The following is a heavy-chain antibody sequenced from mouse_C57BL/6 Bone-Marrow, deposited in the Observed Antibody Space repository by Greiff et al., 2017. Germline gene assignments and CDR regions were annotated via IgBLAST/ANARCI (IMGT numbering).Heavy chain of an antibody. V-gene: IGHV1-18*01. J-gene: IGHJ3*01. Sequence: EVQLVESGPELVKPGASVKIPCKASGYTFTDYNMDWVKQSHGKSLEWIGDINPNNGGTIYNQKFKGKATLTVDKSSSTAYMELRSLTSEDTAVYYCAIPQLRLRWFAYWGQGTLVTVSA. CDR1: GYTFTDYN. CDR3: AIPQLRLRWFAY. D-gene: IGHD3-2*02. CDR2: INPNNGGT.